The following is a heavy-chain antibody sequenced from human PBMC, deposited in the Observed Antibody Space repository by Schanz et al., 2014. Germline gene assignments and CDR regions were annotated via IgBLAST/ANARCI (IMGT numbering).Heavy chain of an antibody. V-gene: IGHV3-53*01. J-gene: IGHJ3*02. Sequence: EVQLVESGGGLIQPGGSLRLSCVASGFTVSSNYMSWVRQAPGKGLEWVSVIYSDGRTYYGDSVKGRFTISRDNSKNTLYLQMNSQRDEDTAMYYCAKRCSSTSCSHGAFDIWGQGTMVTVSS. CDR2: IYSDGRT. CDR3: AKRCSSTSCSHGAFDI. CDR1: GFTVSSNY. D-gene: IGHD2-2*01.